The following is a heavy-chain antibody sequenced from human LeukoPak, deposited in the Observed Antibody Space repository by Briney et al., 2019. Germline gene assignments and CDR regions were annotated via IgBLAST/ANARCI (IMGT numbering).Heavy chain of an antibody. CDR2: IYYSGST. CDR1: GGSISSSSYY. CDR3: ARVQYYYDSSGYYSGYYYYYMDV. J-gene: IGHJ6*03. D-gene: IGHD3-22*01. Sequence: PSETLSLTCTVSGGSISSSSYYWGWIRQPPGKGLEWIGSIYYSGSTYYNPSLKSRVTISVDTSKNQFSLKLSSVTAADTAVYYCARVQYYYDSSGYYSGYYYYYMDVWAKGPRSPSP. V-gene: IGHV4-39*01.